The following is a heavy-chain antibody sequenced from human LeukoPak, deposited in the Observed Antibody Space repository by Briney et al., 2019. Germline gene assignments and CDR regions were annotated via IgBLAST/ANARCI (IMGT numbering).Heavy chain of an antibody. CDR1: GFTFDNYA. CDR2: ISWNSGNI. CDR3: AKETFDY. J-gene: IGHJ4*02. V-gene: IGHV3-9*01. Sequence: PGGPLRLSCAASGFTFDNYAMHWVRQAPGKGLEWVSGISWNSGNIGYADSVKGRFTISRDNAKNSLFLQMNSLRPEDTALYYCAKETFDYWGQGTLVTVSS.